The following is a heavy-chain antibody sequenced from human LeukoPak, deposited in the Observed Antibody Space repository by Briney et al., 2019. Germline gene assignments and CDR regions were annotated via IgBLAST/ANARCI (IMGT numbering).Heavy chain of an antibody. V-gene: IGHV1-24*01. CDR2: FDPEDGET. Sequence: ASVKVSCKVSGYTLTELSLHWVRQAPGKGLEWMGRFDPEDGETIYARKFQGRLTMTEDTSTDTAYMELSSLRSEDTAVYFCAVSLTTGGYYGMDVWGQGTTVTVSS. CDR3: AVSLTTGGYYGMDV. J-gene: IGHJ6*02. CDR1: GYTLTELS. D-gene: IGHD1-1*01.